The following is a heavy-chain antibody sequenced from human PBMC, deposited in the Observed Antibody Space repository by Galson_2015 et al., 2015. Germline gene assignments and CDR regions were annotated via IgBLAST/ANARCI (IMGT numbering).Heavy chain of an antibody. V-gene: IGHV3-11*01. CDR2: IDSSGSTGSTL. Sequence: SLRLSCAASGFSFSDYYMSWIRQAPGKGLEWVSYIDSSGSTGSTLYYADSVKGRFTISRDNAKNSLYLQMNSLRAEDTAVYYCARDPGLSTGWFADYWGQGTLVTVSS. CDR1: GFSFSDYY. CDR3: ARDPGLSTGWFADY. J-gene: IGHJ4*02. D-gene: IGHD6-19*01.